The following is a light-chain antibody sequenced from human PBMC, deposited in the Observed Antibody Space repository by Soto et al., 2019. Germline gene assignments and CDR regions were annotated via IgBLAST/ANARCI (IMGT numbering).Light chain of an antibody. Sequence: DIQMTQFPPTLSASIGDRVTITCRASQTISSSLAWYQQKPGKAPKLLIYKASTLETGVTSRFSGSGSGTEFTLTISSLQPDGFATYYCQQYDSYSPYTFGQGTRLEIK. CDR3: QQYDSYSPYT. CDR2: KAS. J-gene: IGKJ2*01. V-gene: IGKV1-5*03. CDR1: QTISSS.